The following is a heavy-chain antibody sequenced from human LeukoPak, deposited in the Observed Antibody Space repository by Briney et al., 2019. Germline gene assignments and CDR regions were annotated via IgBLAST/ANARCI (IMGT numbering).Heavy chain of an antibody. Sequence: PGGSLRLSCAASGFTFSSYAMSWVRQAPGKGLEGVSAISVSGGSTYYADSVKGRVTISRDNSKNTLYLQMNSLRAENTAVYYCEKDGGQRTYRGYQNYWGQGTLVTVFS. J-gene: IGHJ4*02. CDR2: ISVSGGST. CDR3: EKDGGQRTYRGYQNY. V-gene: IGHV3-23*01. CDR1: GFTFSSYA. D-gene: IGHD5-12*01.